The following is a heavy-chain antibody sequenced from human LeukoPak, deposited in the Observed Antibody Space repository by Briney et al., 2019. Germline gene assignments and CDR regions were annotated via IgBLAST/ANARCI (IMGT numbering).Heavy chain of an antibody. D-gene: IGHD4-11*01. V-gene: IGHV5-51*01. CDR2: IYPGDSDT. CDR1: GYTFTSYW. Sequence: GESLKISCKGSGYTFTSYWIGWVRQMPGKGLEWMGIIYPGDSDTTYSPSFQGQVTISADKSISTAYVQWSSLKASDSAIYYCARLYSNYGFGSGYFDLWGRGTLVTVSS. CDR3: ARLYSNYGFGSGYFDL. J-gene: IGHJ2*01.